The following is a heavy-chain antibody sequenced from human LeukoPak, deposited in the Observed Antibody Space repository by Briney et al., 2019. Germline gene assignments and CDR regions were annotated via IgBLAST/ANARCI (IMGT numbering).Heavy chain of an antibody. CDR1: GFSCSRDT. CDR2: ISGTRNFI. D-gene: IGHD5-24*01. J-gene: IGHJ4*01. CDR3: ARLINFDLDY. Sequence: NPGGSLPLACPASGFSCSRDTSHCVRQTTGRGLEWVSSISGTRNFIFYAESLKGRFTISRDNANNSVYLQMDTLRAEDTAVYYCARLINFDLDY. V-gene: IGHV3-21*06.